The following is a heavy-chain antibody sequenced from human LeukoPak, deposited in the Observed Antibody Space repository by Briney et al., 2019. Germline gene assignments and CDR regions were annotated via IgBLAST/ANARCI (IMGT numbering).Heavy chain of an antibody. Sequence: GGSLRLSCAASGFTVSSNYMSWVRQAPGKGLEWVSAISGSGGSTYYADSVKGRFTISRDNSKNTLYLQMNSLRAEDTAVYYCAKDLFHYDSSGSMDYWGQGTLVTVSS. CDR2: ISGSGGST. V-gene: IGHV3-23*01. CDR3: AKDLFHYDSSGSMDY. J-gene: IGHJ4*02. D-gene: IGHD3-22*01. CDR1: GFTVSSNY.